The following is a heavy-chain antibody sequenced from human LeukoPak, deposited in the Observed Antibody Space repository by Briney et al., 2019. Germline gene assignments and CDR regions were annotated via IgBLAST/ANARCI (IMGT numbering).Heavy chain of an antibody. D-gene: IGHD3-10*01. Sequence: TSQTLSLTCTVSGGSISSGSYYWSWIRQPAGKGLEWIGRIYTSGSTSYNPSLKSRVTISVDTSKNQFSLKLSSVTAADTAVYYCARPIRYYFGSGSLGSKNPDDAFDIWGQGTMVTVSS. J-gene: IGHJ3*02. CDR2: IYTSGST. CDR1: GGSISSGSYY. CDR3: ARPIRYYFGSGSLGSKNPDDAFDI. V-gene: IGHV4-61*02.